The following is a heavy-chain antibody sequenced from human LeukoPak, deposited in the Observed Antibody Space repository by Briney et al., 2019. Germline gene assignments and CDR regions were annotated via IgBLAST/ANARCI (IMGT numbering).Heavy chain of an antibody. J-gene: IGHJ4*02. D-gene: IGHD1-26*01. Sequence: GGSLRLSCAASGFTFSNYAMTWVRQAPGKGLEWVSTISGSGGYTYYADSVKGRFTISRDNSKNTLYLQMNSLRAEDTAVYYCAKDPYSGTYFYLDYWGQGPLVTVSS. CDR3: AKDPYSGTYFYLDY. V-gene: IGHV3-23*01. CDR2: ISGSGGYT. CDR1: GFTFSNYA.